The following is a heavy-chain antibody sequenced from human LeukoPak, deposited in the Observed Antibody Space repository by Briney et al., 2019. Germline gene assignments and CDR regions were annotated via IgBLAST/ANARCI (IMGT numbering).Heavy chain of an antibody. Sequence: GGSLRLSCAASGFTFSSYWMSWVRQAPGKGLECVANIKQDGSEKYYVDSVKGRFTISRDNAKNSLYLQMNSLRAEDTAVYYCARARVAAAISWFDPWGQGTLVTVSS. CDR2: IKQDGSEK. V-gene: IGHV3-7*04. CDR3: ARARVAAAISWFDP. CDR1: GFTFSSYW. D-gene: IGHD2-15*01. J-gene: IGHJ5*02.